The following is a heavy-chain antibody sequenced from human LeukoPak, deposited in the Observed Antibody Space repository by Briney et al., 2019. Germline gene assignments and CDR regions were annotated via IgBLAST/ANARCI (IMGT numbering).Heavy chain of an antibody. Sequence: PGTSLRLSCAASGFTFISYAIHWVRQAPGKGLEWVAVISYDGSNKYYADSVKGRFTISRDNSKNTLYLQMNSLRAEDTAVYYCARSRIVGATRRGYFDYWGQGTLVTVSS. J-gene: IGHJ4*02. CDR1: GFTFISYA. V-gene: IGHV3-30*04. D-gene: IGHD1-26*01. CDR3: ARSRIVGATRRGYFDY. CDR2: ISYDGSNK.